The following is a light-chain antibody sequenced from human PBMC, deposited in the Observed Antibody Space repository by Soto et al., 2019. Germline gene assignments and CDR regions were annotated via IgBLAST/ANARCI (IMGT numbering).Light chain of an antibody. J-gene: IGLJ2*01. CDR2: DVS. CDR3: CSYAGSRAL. V-gene: IGLV2-11*01. Sequence: QSALTQPRSVSGSPGQSVTISCTGISSDVGGYNYVSWYQQLPGKAPKVMIYDVSKRPSGVPNRFSGSKSGNTASLTISGLQAEDEADYYCCSYAGSRALFGGGTKLTVL. CDR1: SSDVGGYNY.